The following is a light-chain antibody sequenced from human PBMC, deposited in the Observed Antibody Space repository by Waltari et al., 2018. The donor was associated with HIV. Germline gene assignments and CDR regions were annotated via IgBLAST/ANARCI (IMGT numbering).Light chain of an antibody. V-gene: IGKV1-5*03. CDR1: QNVDSW. Sequence: IQMTQSPSILSASVGDRITITCRASQNVDSWLVWYQQRPGRAPKLLIYKASTLEYDVPARFSGSGSGTNFTLTINNLHPDDFATYYCQQYNSDFYTFGLGTRLDLK. J-gene: IGKJ2*01. CDR3: QQYNSDFYT. CDR2: KAS.